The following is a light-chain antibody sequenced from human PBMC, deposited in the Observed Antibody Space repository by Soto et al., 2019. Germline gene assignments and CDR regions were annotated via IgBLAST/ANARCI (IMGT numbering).Light chain of an antibody. CDR3: QHGYVAPYS. CDR2: SAS. V-gene: IGKV1-39*01. J-gene: IGKJ2*03. Sequence: DIQMTQSPSSLSASVGDRVTITCRPSQSIDSYLNWYHQKPGKATKLLIYSASTLNSGVPSRFTGSGSETDFTLTIRSLQPEDFATYYCQHGYVAPYSFGQGSKVDI. CDR1: QSIDSY.